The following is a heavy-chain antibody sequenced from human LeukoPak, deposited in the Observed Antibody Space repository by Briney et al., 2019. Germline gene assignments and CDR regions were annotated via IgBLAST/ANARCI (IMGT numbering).Heavy chain of an antibody. CDR2: INHSGST. V-gene: IGHV4-34*01. D-gene: IGHD3-10*01. CDR1: GGSFSGYY. Sequence: SETLSLTCAVYGGSFSGYYWSWIRQPPGKGLEWIGEINHSGSTNYNPSLKSQVTISVDTSKNQFSLKLSSVTAADTAVYYCARMRNYYGSGSYYNVRVWFDPWGQGTLVTVSS. J-gene: IGHJ5*02. CDR3: ARMRNYYGSGSYYNVRVWFDP.